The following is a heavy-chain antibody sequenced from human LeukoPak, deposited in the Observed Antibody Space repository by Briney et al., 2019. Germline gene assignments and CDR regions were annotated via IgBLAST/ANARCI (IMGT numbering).Heavy chain of an antibody. Sequence: SETLSLTCTVSGDSVSGYYWSWIRQPAGKGLEWIGRMHFSGSTNYNPSLKSRVTMSGDTSKNQFSLKVSSLTSAATAVYYCVKGETVAAGQRAFDYWGQGTLVTVSS. V-gene: IGHV4-4*07. D-gene: IGHD6-13*01. CDR2: MHFSGST. J-gene: IGHJ4*02. CDR3: VKGETVAAGQRAFDY. CDR1: GDSVSGYY.